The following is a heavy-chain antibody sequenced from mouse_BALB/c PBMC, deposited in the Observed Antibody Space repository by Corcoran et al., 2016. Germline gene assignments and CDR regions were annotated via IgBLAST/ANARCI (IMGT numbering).Heavy chain of an antibody. CDR3: ARRTDYDYDGTFAY. J-gene: IGHJ3*01. V-gene: IGHV9-3-1*01. Sequence: QIQLVQSGPELKKPGETVKISCKASGYTFTNYGMNWVKQAPGKGLKWMGWINTYTGEPTYADDFKGRFAFSLETSASTAYLQINNLKNEDTATYFCARRTDYDYDGTFAYWGQGTLVTVSA. D-gene: IGHD2-4*01. CDR1: GYTFTNYG. CDR2: INTYTGEP.